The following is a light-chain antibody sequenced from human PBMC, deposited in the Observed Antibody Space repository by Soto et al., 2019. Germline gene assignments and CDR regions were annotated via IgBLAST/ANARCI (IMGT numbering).Light chain of an antibody. Sequence: QSALTQPPSASGSPGQSVTISCTGTSSDVGGYKYVSWYQQHPGKAPKLMIFEVNKRPSGVPDRFSGYKSGNTASLTVSGLQAEDEADYYCSSYAGINNLGVVGTGTQLTVL. CDR2: EVN. CDR3: SSYAGINNLGV. V-gene: IGLV2-8*01. J-gene: IGLJ1*01. CDR1: SSDVGGYKY.